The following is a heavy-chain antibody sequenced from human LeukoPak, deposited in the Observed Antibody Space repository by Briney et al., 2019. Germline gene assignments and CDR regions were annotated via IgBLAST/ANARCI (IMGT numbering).Heavy chain of an antibody. CDR1: GYTLTGYY. CDR3: ARDQYYYDSSGYWNY. Sequence: GASVKVSCKASGYTLTGYYMHWVRQAPGQGLEWMGWINPNSGGTNYAQKFQGRVTMTRDTSISTAYMELSRLRSDDTAVYYCARDQYYYDSSGYWNYWGQGTLVTVSS. D-gene: IGHD3-22*01. J-gene: IGHJ4*02. CDR2: INPNSGGT. V-gene: IGHV1-2*02.